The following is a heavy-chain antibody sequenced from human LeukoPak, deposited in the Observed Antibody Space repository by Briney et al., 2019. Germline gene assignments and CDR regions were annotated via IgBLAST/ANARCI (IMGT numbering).Heavy chain of an antibody. CDR2: INPNSGGT. D-gene: IGHD3-22*01. V-gene: IGHV1-2*02. Sequence: ASVKVSCNASGFTLTGYYIHWVRQAPGQGLEWMGWINPNSGGTNYAQKFQGRVTMTRDTSISTAYMELSRLRSDDTAVYYCAREWMTYYYDSSGYSPCDYRGQGTLVTVSS. CDR3: AREWMTYYYDSSGYSPCDY. CDR1: GFTLTGYY. J-gene: IGHJ4*02.